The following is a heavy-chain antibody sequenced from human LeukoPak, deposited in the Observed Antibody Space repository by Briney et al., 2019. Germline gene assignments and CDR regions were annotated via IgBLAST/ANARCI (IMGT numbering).Heavy chain of an antibody. J-gene: IGHJ4*02. CDR3: TRLGEYSGNSDDY. D-gene: IGHD5-12*01. CDR2: IRSKAKSYAT. V-gene: IGHV3-73*01. Sequence: PGESLRLSCAACGFTFSGTAIHWVRQASGKGLHWVGPIRSKAKSYATAYAESVKGRFTISRDDSENTAYLQMNSLKTEDTAVYYCTRLGEYSGNSDDYWGQGTLVTVSS. CDR1: GFTFSGTA.